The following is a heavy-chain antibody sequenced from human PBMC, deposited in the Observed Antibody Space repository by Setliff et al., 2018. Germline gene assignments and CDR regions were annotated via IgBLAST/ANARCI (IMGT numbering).Heavy chain of an antibody. CDR1: GGSISSSSYY. V-gene: IGHV4-39*07. J-gene: IGHJ3*02. Sequence: SETLSLTCTVSGGSISSSSYYWGWIRQPPGKGLEWIGSIYYSGSTYYNPSLKSRVTISVDTSKNQFSLKLSSVTAADTAVYYCARGSFGGVIVDAFDIWGQGTMVTV. D-gene: IGHD3-16*02. CDR2: IYYSGST. CDR3: ARGSFGGVIVDAFDI.